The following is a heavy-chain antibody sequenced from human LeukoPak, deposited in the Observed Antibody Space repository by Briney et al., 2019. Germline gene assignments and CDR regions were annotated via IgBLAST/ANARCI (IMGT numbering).Heavy chain of an antibody. D-gene: IGHD6-19*01. J-gene: IGHJ4*02. Sequence: GGSLRLSCAASGFTFSSYSMNWVRQAPGKGLEWVSSISSSSSYIYYADSVKGRFTISRDNAKNSLYLQMNSLRVEDTAVYYCARVGYTSGWYRNWGQGTLVTVSS. CDR3: ARVGYTSGWYRN. CDR1: GFTFSSYS. V-gene: IGHV3-21*01. CDR2: ISSSSSYI.